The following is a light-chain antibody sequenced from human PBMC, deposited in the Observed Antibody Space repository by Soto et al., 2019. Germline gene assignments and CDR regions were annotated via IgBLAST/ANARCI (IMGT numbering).Light chain of an antibody. CDR3: QQSYDTLTWT. J-gene: IGKJ1*01. CDR1: QTIGTY. V-gene: IGKV1-39*01. CDR2: AAS. Sequence: DIQMTQSPSSLSASVGDRVTITCRASQTIGTYLNWYHQKPGKAPKLLIYAASSLQSGVPSRFSGSGSGTEFTLTISSLQPEDFATYYCQQSYDTLTWTFGQGTKVEIK.